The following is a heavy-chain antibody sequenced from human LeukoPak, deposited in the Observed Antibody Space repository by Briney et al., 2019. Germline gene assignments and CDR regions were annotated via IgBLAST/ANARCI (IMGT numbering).Heavy chain of an antibody. Sequence: GGSLRLSCAASGFTFSSYGMHWVRQAPGKGLERVAVIWYDGSNKYYADSVRGRFTISRDNSKNTLYLQMNSLRAEDTAVYYCARDTPTPDYGMDVWGQGTTVTVSS. V-gene: IGHV3-33*01. CDR1: GFTFSSYG. J-gene: IGHJ6*02. CDR2: IWYDGSNK. CDR3: ARDTPTPDYGMDV. D-gene: IGHD2-15*01.